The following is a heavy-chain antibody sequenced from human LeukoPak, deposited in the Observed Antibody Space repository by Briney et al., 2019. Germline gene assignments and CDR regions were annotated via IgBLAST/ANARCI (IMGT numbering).Heavy chain of an antibody. CDR2: ISSSSSYI. D-gene: IGHD3-9*01. CDR3: ARVAPGWYDILTGYFGAVPTNPNWFDP. Sequence: PGGSLRLSCAASGFTFSSYSMNWVRQAPGKGLEWVSSISSSSSYIYYADSVKGRFTISRDNAKNSLYLQMNSLRAEDTAVYYCARVAPGWYDILTGYFGAVPTNPNWFDPWGQGTLVTVSS. J-gene: IGHJ5*02. CDR1: GFTFSSYS. V-gene: IGHV3-21*01.